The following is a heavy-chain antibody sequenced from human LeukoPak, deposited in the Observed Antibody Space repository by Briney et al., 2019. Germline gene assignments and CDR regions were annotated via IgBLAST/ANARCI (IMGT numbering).Heavy chain of an antibody. CDR1: GGSFSGYY. CDR2: INHSGST. J-gene: IGHJ4*02. CDR3: ARHRAGMVRHN. D-gene: IGHD3-10*01. V-gene: IGHV4-34*01. Sequence: SETLSLTCTVYGGSFSGYYWSWIRQPPGKGLEWIGEINHSGSTNYNPSLKSRVTISVDTSKNQFSLKLSSVTAADTAVYYCARHRAGMVRHNWGQGTLVTVSS.